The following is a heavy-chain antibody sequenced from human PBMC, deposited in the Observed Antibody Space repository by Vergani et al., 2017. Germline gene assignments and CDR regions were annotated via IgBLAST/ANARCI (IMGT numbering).Heavy chain of an antibody. CDR3: ARGRGLTYGMDV. CDR1: GFNFSSYG. J-gene: IGHJ6*02. Sequence: QVQLVESGGGVVQPGRSLRLSCAASGFNFSSYGMHWVRQAPGKGLEWVAVIWYDGSNKYYADSVKGRFTISRDNSKNTLYLQMNSLRAEDTAVYYCARGRGLTYGMDVWGQGTTVTVSS. CDR2: IWYDGSNK. D-gene: IGHD3-10*01. V-gene: IGHV3-33*01.